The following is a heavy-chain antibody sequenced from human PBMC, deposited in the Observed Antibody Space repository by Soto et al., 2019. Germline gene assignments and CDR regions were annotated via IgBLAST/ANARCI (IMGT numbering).Heavy chain of an antibody. CDR1: GGSLSDYF. D-gene: IGHD2-21*01. CDR3: ARGGISHWAYFYYMDV. J-gene: IGHJ6*03. Sequence: SETLSLTCVVSGGSLSDYFWSWIRQPPGVALEWIGEINHLGSINYNPSLKSRVTMSVDTSKNQFSLTLNSVTAADTATYYCARGGISHWAYFYYMDVWDRGTTVTVS. CDR2: INHLGSI. V-gene: IGHV4-34*01.